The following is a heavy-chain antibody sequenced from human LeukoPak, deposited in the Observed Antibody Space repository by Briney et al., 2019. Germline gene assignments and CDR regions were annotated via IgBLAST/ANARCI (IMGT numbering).Heavy chain of an antibody. CDR1: GFTFSTYA. Sequence: GGSLRLSCAASGFTFSTYAMSWVRQAPGRGLKWVSGISAGGASKYYADSVKGRFTISRDKSKNTLYLQMSSLGAEDTGVYYCAKEGGPAGFYECWGQGTLVTDSS. J-gene: IGHJ4*02. CDR2: ISAGGASK. D-gene: IGHD2-2*01. V-gene: IGHV3-23*01. CDR3: AKEGGPAGFYEC.